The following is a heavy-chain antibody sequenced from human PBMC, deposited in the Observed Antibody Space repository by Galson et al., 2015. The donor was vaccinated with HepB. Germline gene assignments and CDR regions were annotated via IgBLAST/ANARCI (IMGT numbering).Heavy chain of an antibody. CDR2: INSVGST. V-gene: IGHV4-39*01. CDR3: VRGGSGPRLGY. Sequence: ETLSLTCTVSGGSISSSSYYWGWIRQPPGKGLEWIGEINSVGSTNYNPSLKSRVTFSVDTSKNLFSLKVTSVTAADTAVYYCVRGGSGPRLGYWGQGTLVTVSS. J-gene: IGHJ4*02. CDR1: GGSISSSSYY. D-gene: IGHD3-3*01.